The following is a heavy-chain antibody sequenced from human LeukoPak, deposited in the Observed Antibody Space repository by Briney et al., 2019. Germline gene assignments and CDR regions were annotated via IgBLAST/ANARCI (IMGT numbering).Heavy chain of an antibody. CDR3: VRGYNSFDS. CDR1: GFTFSDHY. V-gene: IGHV3-72*01. CDR2: SRNKADSYIT. D-gene: IGHD1-14*01. J-gene: IGHJ4*02. Sequence: GGSLRLSCAASGFTFSDHYMDWFRQAPGKGLEWVGRSRNKADSYITPYAASVRGRFSISRDVSTNSLYLQMNSLKIDDMAVYYCVRGYNSFDSWGQGTLVTVSS.